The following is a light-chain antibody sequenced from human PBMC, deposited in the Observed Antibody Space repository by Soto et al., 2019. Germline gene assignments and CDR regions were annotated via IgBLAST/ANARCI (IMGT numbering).Light chain of an antibody. V-gene: IGLV2-14*03. CDR1: SSDVGSYDY. CDR3: CAYSTSGTHV. Sequence: QSALTQPASVSGSPGQSITFSCTGTSSDVGSYDYVSWHQQHPGKAPKLIIYDVNNRPSGVPSRFSGSKSGNTASLIISGLQTEDEADYYCCAYSTSGTHVFGTGTKATV. J-gene: IGLJ1*01. CDR2: DVN.